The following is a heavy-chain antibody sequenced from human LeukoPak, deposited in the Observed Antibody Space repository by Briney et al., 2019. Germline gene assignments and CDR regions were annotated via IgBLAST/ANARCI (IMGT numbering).Heavy chain of an antibody. CDR1: GFTFSSYW. CDR3: AKPYSGSYGGWFDP. D-gene: IGHD1-26*01. J-gene: IGHJ5*02. CDR2: IKQDGSEK. V-gene: IGHV3-7*01. Sequence: PGGSLRLSCAASGFTFSSYWMSWVRQAPGKGLEWVANIKQDGSEKYYVDSVKGRFTISRDNSKNTLYLQMNSLRAEDTAVYYCAKPYSGSYGGWFDPWGQGTLVTVSS.